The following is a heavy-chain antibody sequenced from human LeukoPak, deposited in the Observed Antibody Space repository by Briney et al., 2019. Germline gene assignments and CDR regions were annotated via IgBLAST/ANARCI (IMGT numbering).Heavy chain of an antibody. CDR1: GFTFSNAW. V-gene: IGHV3-15*01. D-gene: IGHD3-16*02. CDR3: TTDYYDYVWGSYRPDY. CDR2: IKSKTDGGTT. J-gene: IGHJ4*02. Sequence: GGSLRLSCAASGFTFSNAWMSWVRQAPGKGLEWVGRIKSKTDGGTTDYAAPVKGRFTISRDDSKNTLYLQMNSLKTEDTAVYYCTTDYYDYVWGSYRPDYWGQGTLVTVSS.